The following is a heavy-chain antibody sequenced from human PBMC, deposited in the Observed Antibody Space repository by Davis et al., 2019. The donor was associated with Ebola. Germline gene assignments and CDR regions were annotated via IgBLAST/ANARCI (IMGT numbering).Heavy chain of an antibody. D-gene: IGHD6-13*01. CDR3: ARYSIAAAGILLGMDV. J-gene: IGHJ6*02. CDR2: IYSGGST. Sequence: GGSLRLSCAASGFTVSSNYMSWVRQAPGKGLEWVPVIYSGGSTYYADSVKGRFTISRDNSKNTLYLQMNSLRAEDTAVYYCARYSIAAAGILLGMDVWGQGTTVTVSS. CDR1: GFTVSSNY. V-gene: IGHV3-66*01.